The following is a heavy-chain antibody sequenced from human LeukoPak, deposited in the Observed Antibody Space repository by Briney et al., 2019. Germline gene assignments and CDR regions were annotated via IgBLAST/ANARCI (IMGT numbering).Heavy chain of an antibody. V-gene: IGHV3-23*01. Sequence: GGSLRLSCAASGFTFSSYAMSWVRQAPGKGLEWVSATSGGGGSTYYADSVKGRFTISRDNSKNTLYLQMNSLRAEDTAVYYCAKVGRIAAAGPFDYWGQGTLVTVSS. CDR2: TSGGGGST. D-gene: IGHD6-13*01. J-gene: IGHJ4*02. CDR3: AKVGRIAAAGPFDY. CDR1: GFTFSSYA.